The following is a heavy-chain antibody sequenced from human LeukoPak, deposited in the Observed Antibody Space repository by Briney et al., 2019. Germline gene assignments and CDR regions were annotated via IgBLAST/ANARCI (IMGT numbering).Heavy chain of an antibody. CDR1: GFTFSSYG. J-gene: IGHJ4*02. V-gene: IGHV3-30*03. CDR3: ARFGEAAAAFDY. D-gene: IGHD6-13*01. CDR2: ISYDGSNK. Sequence: PGGSLRLSCAASGFTFSSYGMHWVRQAPGKGLEWVAVISYDGSNKYYADSVKGRFTISRDNSKNTLYLQMNSLRAEDTAVYYCARFGEAAAAFDYWGQGTLVTVSS.